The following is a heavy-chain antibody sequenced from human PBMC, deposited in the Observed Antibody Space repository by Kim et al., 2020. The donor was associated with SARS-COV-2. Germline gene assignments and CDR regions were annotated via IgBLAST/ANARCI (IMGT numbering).Heavy chain of an antibody. CDR2: INSDGNDV. J-gene: IGHJ4*02. Sequence: GGSLRLSCAASGFTFSTSWMNLVRQVPGKGPVWVARINSDGNDVAYADSVKGRFTISRDNANNTLHLQLNSLRAEDTALYYCARPLSGTNCYDYWGRGT. CDR1: GFTFSTSW. V-gene: IGHV3-74*01. CDR3: ARPLSGTNCYDY. D-gene: IGHD2-8*01.